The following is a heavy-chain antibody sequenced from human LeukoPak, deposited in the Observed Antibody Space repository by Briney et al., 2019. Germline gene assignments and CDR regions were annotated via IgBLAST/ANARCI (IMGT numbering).Heavy chain of an antibody. CDR1: GFTLSSYS. D-gene: IGHD5-12*01. J-gene: IGHJ4*02. CDR3: ASIVATGRDY. V-gene: IGHV3-21*01. CDR2: ISSSSSYI. Sequence: PGGSLRLSCAASGFTLSSYSMNWVRQAPGKGLEWVSSISSSSSYIYYADSVKGRFTISRDNAKNSLYLQMNSLRAEDTAVYYCASIVATGRDYWGQGTLVTVSS.